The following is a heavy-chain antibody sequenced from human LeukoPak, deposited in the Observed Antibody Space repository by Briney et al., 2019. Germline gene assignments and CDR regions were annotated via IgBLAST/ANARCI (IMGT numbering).Heavy chain of an antibody. J-gene: IGHJ4*02. CDR3: VREGLECSGSSCQRAAFDY. D-gene: IGHD2-2*01. CDR2: INGDGTSI. V-gene: IGHV3-74*01. Sequence: GGSLRLSCAASGFTFTTYWMHWVRQVPGKGLVWVARINGDGTSIRHADSMKGRFTISRDNAKNTLYLQMNSLRDEDTAVYYCVREGLECSGSSCQRAAFDYWGQGTLVTVSS. CDR1: GFTFTTYW.